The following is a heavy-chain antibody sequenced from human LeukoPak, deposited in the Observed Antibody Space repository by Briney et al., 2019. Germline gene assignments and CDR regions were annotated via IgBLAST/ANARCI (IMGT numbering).Heavy chain of an antibody. CDR3: GRAGFGELLTWDY. CDR2: IYPGDSDT. D-gene: IGHD3-10*01. Sequence: GESLKISCKGSGYCFTSYWIGWMRQRPGKGLEWMGIIYPGDSDTRYSPSFQGQVTISADKSISTAYLQWSSLKASDTAMYYCGRAGFGELLTWDYWGQGTLFTVSS. V-gene: IGHV5-51*01. CDR1: GYCFTSYW. J-gene: IGHJ4*02.